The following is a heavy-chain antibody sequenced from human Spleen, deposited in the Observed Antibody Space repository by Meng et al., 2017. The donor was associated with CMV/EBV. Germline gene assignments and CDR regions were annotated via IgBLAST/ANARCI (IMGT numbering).Heavy chain of an antibody. J-gene: IGHJ6*02. CDR3: GTTRSFYYGMDV. CDR2: IYLGDSDI. V-gene: IGHV5-51*01. CDR1: GYSFTSLW. D-gene: IGHD3-16*02. Sequence: GESLKISCKASGYSFTSLWVGWVRQAPEKGLEWMAIIYLGDSDIRCNPSFRGQVTISVDKSINTAYFQWSSLKASDTAMYYCGTTRSFYYGMDVWGQGTTVTVSS.